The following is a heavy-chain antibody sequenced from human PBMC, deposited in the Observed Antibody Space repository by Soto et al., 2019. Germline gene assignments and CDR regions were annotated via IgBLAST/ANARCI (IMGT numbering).Heavy chain of an antibody. V-gene: IGHV3-23*01. Sequence: EVQLLESGGGFVQPGGSLRLSCAASGFTFSNYAMTWVRQAPGKGLEWVSAITSTGSSTYYADSVKRRFTISRDNSKNTRVLQINSLGAVDTAVYYCAKGAEGYVVSSLAFWGQGTLVSVSS. CDR3: AKGAEGYVVSSLAF. J-gene: IGHJ4*02. CDR1: GFTFSNYA. CDR2: ITSTGSST. D-gene: IGHD5-12*01.